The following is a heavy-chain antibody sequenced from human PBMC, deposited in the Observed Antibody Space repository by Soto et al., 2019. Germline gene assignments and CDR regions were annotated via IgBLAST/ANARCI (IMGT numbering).Heavy chain of an antibody. J-gene: IGHJ4*02. CDR2: IYYSGST. D-gene: IGHD3-22*01. V-gene: IGHV4-31*11. Sequence: SETLSLTCAVYGGSFSGYYWSWIRQHPGKGLEWTGYIYYSGSTYYNPSLKSRVTISVDTSKNQFSLKLSSVTAADTAVYYCATVYDSSGTILDYWGQGTLVTVSS. CDR1: GGSFSGYY. CDR3: ATVYDSSGTILDY.